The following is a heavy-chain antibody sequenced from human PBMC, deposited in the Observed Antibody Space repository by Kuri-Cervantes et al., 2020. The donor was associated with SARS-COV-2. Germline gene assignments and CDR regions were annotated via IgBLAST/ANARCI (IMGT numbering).Heavy chain of an antibody. Sequence: SETLSLTCTVSGYSISSGYYWGWIRQPPGKGLEWIGSIYYSGSTYYNPSLKSRVTISVDTSKNQFSLKLSSVTAADTAVYYCARGRGIAAAGTGSPAPGYFDLWGRGTLVTVSS. CDR1: GYSISSGYY. D-gene: IGHD6-13*01. CDR3: ARGRGIAAAGTGSPAPGYFDL. J-gene: IGHJ2*01. V-gene: IGHV4-38-2*02. CDR2: IYYSGST.